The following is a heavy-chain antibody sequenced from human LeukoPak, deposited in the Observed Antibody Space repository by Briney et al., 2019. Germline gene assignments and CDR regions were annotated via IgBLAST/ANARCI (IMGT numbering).Heavy chain of an antibody. Sequence: PSETLSLTCTVSGGSTSSSSYYWGWIRQPPGKGLEWIGSIYYSGSTYYNPSLKSRVTIPVDTSKNQFSLKLSSVTAADTAVYYCARQGRSTVTTIDYWGQGTLVTVSS. CDR1: GGSTSSSSYY. J-gene: IGHJ4*02. CDR3: ARQGRSTVTTIDY. D-gene: IGHD4-17*01. V-gene: IGHV4-39*01. CDR2: IYYSGST.